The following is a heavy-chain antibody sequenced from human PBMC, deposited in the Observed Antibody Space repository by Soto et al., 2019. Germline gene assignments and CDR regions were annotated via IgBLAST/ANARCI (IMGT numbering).Heavy chain of an antibody. CDR2: ISYDGSNK. Sequence: GGSLRLSCAASGFTFSSYAMRWVRQAPGEGLEWVAVISYDGSNKYYADSVKGRFTISRDDSKNTLYLQMNSLRAEDTAVYYCASDYCSGGSCYKNWFDPWGQGTLVTVSS. CDR1: GFTFSSYA. CDR3: ASDYCSGGSCYKNWFDP. V-gene: IGHV3-30-3*01. J-gene: IGHJ5*02. D-gene: IGHD2-15*01.